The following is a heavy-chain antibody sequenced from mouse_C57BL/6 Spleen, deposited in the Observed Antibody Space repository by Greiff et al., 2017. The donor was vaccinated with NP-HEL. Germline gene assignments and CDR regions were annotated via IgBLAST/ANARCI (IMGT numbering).Heavy chain of an antibody. CDR3: VRQRDYDGYYLDY. Sequence: DVKLVESGGGLVQPTGSLKLSCAASGFSFNTYAMNWVRQAPGKGLEWVARIRSKSNNYETYYADSVKDRFTISRDDAESMLYLQMNNLKTEDTAIYDCVRQRDYDGYYLDYWGQGTTLTVSS. CDR2: IRSKSNNYET. V-gene: IGHV10-1*01. D-gene: IGHD2-4*01. CDR1: GFSFNTYA. J-gene: IGHJ2*01.